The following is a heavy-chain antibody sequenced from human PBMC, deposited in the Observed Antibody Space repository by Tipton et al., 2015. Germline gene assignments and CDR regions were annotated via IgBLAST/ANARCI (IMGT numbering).Heavy chain of an antibody. Sequence: SLRLSCAASGFTFSDYFLSWIRQAPGKGLEWVSYISSYSGTTIYYADSVKGRFTISRDNAKNSLYLQMNSLRAEDTAVYYCAKDRSGEWELPYWGQGTLVTVSS. CDR3: AKDRSGEWELPY. CDR2: ISSYSGTTI. CDR1: GFTFSDYF. V-gene: IGHV3-11*01. J-gene: IGHJ4*02. D-gene: IGHD1-26*01.